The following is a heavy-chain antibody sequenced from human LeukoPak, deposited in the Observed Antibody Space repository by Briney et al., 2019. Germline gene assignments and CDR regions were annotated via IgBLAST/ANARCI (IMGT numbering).Heavy chain of an antibody. CDR3: AATPRGLRRGSDAP. Sequence: ASVKVSCKASGYTFTSYGISWVRQAPGRGLEWMGWISAYNGNTNYAQKLQGRVTMTTDTSTSTAYMELRSLGSDDTAVYYCAATPRGLRRGSDAPWGQGTLVTVSS. V-gene: IGHV1-18*01. J-gene: IGHJ5*02. D-gene: IGHD3-10*01. CDR2: ISAYNGNT. CDR1: GYTFTSYG.